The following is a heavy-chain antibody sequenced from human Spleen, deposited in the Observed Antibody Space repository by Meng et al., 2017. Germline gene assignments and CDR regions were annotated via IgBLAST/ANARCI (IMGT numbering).Heavy chain of an antibody. Sequence: QVQLVESGGGVVQPGRSLRVSCAASGFTFDSYAMHWVRQAPGKGLEWVAVISYDGNSDYYADSVKGRFIISRDNSKDTLFLQMNSLRAEDTAVYYCARSVAGLDYWGQGTLVTVSS. V-gene: IGHV3-30-3*01. J-gene: IGHJ4*02. CDR2: ISYDGNSD. CDR3: ARSVAGLDY. D-gene: IGHD6-19*01. CDR1: GFTFDSYA.